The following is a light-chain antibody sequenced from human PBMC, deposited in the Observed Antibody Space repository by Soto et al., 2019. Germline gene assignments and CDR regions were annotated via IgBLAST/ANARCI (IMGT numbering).Light chain of an antibody. CDR2: DNS. CDR3: QSYDSSLGGYYV. V-gene: IGLV1-40*01. CDR1: SSDIGAGYD. J-gene: IGLJ1*01. Sequence: QSVLTQPPSVSGAPGQRVTISCTGSSSDIGAGYDVHWYQQLPGTAPKLLISDNSNRPSGVPDRFSGSKSGTSASLAITGLQAEDEADYYCQSYDSSLGGYYVFGTGTKLTVL.